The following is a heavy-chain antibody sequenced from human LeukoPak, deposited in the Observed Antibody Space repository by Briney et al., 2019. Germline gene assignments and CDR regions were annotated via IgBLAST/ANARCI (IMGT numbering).Heavy chain of an antibody. V-gene: IGHV1-8*01. CDR1: GYPFSSYD. D-gene: IGHD2-15*01. Sequence: ASVKVSCKASGYPFSSYDINRVRQATGHGLEWRGWMNPNSGNTGYAHKLQGRVTMTRNTSISTAYMELSSLRSEDTAVYYCAREMNYCSGGSCYSGAFDYWGQGTLVTVSS. CDR3: AREMNYCSGGSCYSGAFDY. J-gene: IGHJ4*02. CDR2: MNPNSGNT.